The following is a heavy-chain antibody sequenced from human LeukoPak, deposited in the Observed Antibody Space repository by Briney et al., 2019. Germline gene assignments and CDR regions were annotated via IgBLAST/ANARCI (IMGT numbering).Heavy chain of an antibody. J-gene: IGHJ4*02. CDR1: GYTFTSYY. CDR2: INPSGGST. Sequence: ASVKVSCKASGYTFTSYYMHWVRQAPGQGLEWMGIINPSGGSTSYAQKFQGRVTMTRDTSTSTVYMELSSLRSEDTAVYYCARVMSGYDSSGYSSKMFDYWGQGTLVTASS. V-gene: IGHV1-46*01. CDR3: ARVMSGYDSSGYSSKMFDY. D-gene: IGHD3-22*01.